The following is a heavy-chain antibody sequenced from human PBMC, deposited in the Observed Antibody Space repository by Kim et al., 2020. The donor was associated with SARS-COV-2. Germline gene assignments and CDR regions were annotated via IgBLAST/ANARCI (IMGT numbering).Heavy chain of an antibody. V-gene: IGHV3-11*06. Sequence: VKGRFTISRGNAKNSLYLQMNSLRAEDTAVYYCARVPRYCSGGSCYNIDYWGQGTLVTVSS. J-gene: IGHJ4*02. CDR3: ARVPRYCSGGSCYNIDY. D-gene: IGHD2-15*01.